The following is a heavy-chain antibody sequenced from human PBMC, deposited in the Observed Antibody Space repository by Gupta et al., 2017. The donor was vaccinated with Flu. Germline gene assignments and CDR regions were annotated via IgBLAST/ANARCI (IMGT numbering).Heavy chain of an antibody. J-gene: IGHJ3*02. V-gene: IGHV3-7*01. CDR2: INSRGDGV. CDR3: TRDPGWGALDM. D-gene: IGHD1-26*01. Sequence: CAASGFSISSYWMNGVRQAPGKGLETVAMINSRGDGVYYMESVRGRFTISRDNAKNSLTLEMNSLRAEDTAVYYCTRDPGWGALDMWGQGTLVTVSS. CDR1: GFSISSYW.